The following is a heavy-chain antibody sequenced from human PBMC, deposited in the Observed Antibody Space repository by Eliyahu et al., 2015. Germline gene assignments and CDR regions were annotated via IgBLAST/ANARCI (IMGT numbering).Heavy chain of an antibody. Sequence: QVQLVESGGGVVQPGGSLRLSCAASRFAXSSYGAHWVRQAPGKGLEWVAYIYNDGNSEHYADSVKGRFTISRDNSKNTLYLQMSSLRGEDTAVYYCALRGTTGGYGNWFDPWGQGTLVTVSS. J-gene: IGHJ5*02. D-gene: IGHD2-15*01. CDR3: ALRGTTGGYGNWFDP. CDR2: IYNDGNSE. CDR1: RFAXSSYG. V-gene: IGHV3-30*02.